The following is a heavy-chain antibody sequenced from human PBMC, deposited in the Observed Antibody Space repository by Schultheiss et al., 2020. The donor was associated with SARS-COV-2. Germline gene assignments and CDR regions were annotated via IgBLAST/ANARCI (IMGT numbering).Heavy chain of an antibody. Sequence: GGSLRLSCAASGFTFSTYSMNWVRQAPGKGLEWVSSISSSSSYIYYVDSVKGRFTISRDNAKNSLYLQMNSLGAEDTAVYYRAKDSSVVPAAANWFDPWGQGTLVTVAS. CDR2: ISSSSSYI. CDR3: AKDSSVVPAAANWFDP. D-gene: IGHD2-2*01. CDR1: GFTFSTYS. V-gene: IGHV3-21*04. J-gene: IGHJ5*02.